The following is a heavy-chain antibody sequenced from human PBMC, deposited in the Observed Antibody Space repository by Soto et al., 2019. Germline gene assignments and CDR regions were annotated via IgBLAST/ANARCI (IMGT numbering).Heavy chain of an antibody. CDR1: GFSISGFY. D-gene: IGHD2-15*01. CDR3: ARSPYSLEADGQHYYYGMDL. CDR2: IKPNTDDT. J-gene: IGHJ6*02. V-gene: IGHV1-2*02. Sequence: ASVKVSCKPSGFSISGFYLLWVRQAPGQGLEWMGWIKPNTDDTGYAQKFQGRVTLTWDTSSSAGYLDLSRLRSDDTPVYYCARSPYSLEADGQHYYYGMDLWGLGTTVTVSS.